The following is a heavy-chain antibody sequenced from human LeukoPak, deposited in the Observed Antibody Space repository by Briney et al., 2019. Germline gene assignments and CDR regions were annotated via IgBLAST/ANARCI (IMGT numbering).Heavy chain of an antibody. V-gene: IGHV5-51*01. CDR1: GYRFTSYW. CDR3: ATQVDTAMVTALYFDY. CDR2: IYAGDSDT. Sequence: GESLKISCKGSGYRFTSYWIGWVRQIPGKGLEWMGIIYAGDSDTRSSPSFQGQVTISADKSISTAYLQWSSLKASDTAMYYCATQVDTAMVTALYFDYWGQGTLVTVSS. D-gene: IGHD5-18*01. J-gene: IGHJ4*02.